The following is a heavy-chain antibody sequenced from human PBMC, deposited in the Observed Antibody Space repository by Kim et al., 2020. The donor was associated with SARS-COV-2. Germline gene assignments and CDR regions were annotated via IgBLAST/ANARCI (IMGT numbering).Heavy chain of an antibody. CDR2: GRT. CDR3: ARGAAAYDY. D-gene: IGHD6-13*01. Sequence: GRTSYADSVKGRFTISRDNSKNTLYLQMNSLRAEDTAVYYCARGAAAYDYWGQGTLVTVSS. V-gene: IGHV3-53*01. J-gene: IGHJ4*02.